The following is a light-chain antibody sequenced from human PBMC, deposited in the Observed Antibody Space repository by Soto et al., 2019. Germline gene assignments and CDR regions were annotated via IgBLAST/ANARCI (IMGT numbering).Light chain of an antibody. J-gene: IGLJ1*01. V-gene: IGLV2-14*01. CDR3: SSYTSSSTLEV. CDR2: DVS. CDR1: SSDVGGYNY. Sequence: QSALTQPASVSGSPGQSITISCTGTSSDVGGYNYVSWYQQHPGKAPKLMIYDVSNRPSGVSNRFSGSKSGNTASLTTSGLLAEDEADYYCSSYTSSSTLEVFGTGTKVTVL.